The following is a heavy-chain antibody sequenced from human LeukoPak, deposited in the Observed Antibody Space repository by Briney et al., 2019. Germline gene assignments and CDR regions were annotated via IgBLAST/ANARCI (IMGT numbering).Heavy chain of an antibody. Sequence: SETLSLTCTVSGGSISSYYWSWIRQPPGKGLEWIGYIYYSGSTNYNPSLKSRVTISVDTSKNQFSLKLSSVTAADTAVYYCARDGRVGAAGSYYYYGMDVWGQGTTVTVSS. D-gene: IGHD6-13*01. CDR1: GGSISSYY. CDR3: ARDGRVGAAGSYYYYGMDV. V-gene: IGHV4-59*01. CDR2: IYYSGST. J-gene: IGHJ6*02.